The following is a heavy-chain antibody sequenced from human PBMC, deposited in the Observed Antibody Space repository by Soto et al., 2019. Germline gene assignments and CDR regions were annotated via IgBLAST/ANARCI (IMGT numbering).Heavy chain of an antibody. V-gene: IGHV3-7*03. J-gene: IGHJ6*02. D-gene: IGHD3-3*01. Sequence: EVQLVESGGGLVQPGGSLRLSCEASGFTFSSYWMSWVRQAPGKGLEWVANIKQDGSEKYYVDSVKGRFTISRDNAKNSLYLQMNSRRAEDTAVYYCASHDDFWSGYPPYYYYGMDVWGQGTTVTVSS. CDR1: GFTFSSYW. CDR2: IKQDGSEK. CDR3: ASHDDFWSGYPPYYYYGMDV.